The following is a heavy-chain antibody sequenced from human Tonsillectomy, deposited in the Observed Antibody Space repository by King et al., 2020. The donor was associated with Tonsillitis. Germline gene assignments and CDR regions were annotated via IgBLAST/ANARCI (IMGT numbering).Heavy chain of an antibody. V-gene: IGHV1-2*02. J-gene: IGHJ5*02. CDR1: GYIFAGYY. CDR3: ARGWTATVTTPPRRGYNWFDP. D-gene: IGHD4-17*01. CDR2: INPDSGGT. Sequence: VQLVQSGAEVKKPGASMKVSCKASGYIFAGYYLHWLRQAPGQGLEWMGWINPDSGGTNYAQKFQGRVTMTRDTSISTAYMELSRLRSDDTAVYYCARGWTATVTTPPRRGYNWFDPWGQGTLVTVSS.